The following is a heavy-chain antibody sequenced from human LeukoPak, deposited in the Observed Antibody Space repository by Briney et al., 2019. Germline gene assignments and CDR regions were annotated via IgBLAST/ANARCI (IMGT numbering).Heavy chain of an antibody. CDR1: GFTFSSYA. V-gene: IGHV3-23*01. CDR3: ARENSVSSGCLDY. CDR2: ISGSGGST. Sequence: PGGSLRLSCAASGFTFSSYAMSWVRQAPGKGLEWVSAISGSGGSTYYADSVKGRFTISRDNAKNSLYLQMNSLRAEDTAVYYCARENSVSSGCLDYWGQGTLVTVSS. D-gene: IGHD3-22*01. J-gene: IGHJ4*02.